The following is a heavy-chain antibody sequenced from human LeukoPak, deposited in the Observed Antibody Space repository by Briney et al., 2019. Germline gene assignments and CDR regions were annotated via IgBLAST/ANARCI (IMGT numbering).Heavy chain of an antibody. J-gene: IGHJ4*02. CDR3: ARERYYGSGTAY. V-gene: IGHV3-11*05. CDR2: ISSSSSYT. D-gene: IGHD3-10*01. CDR1: GFTFSNYA. Sequence: PGGSLRLSCAASGFTFSNYAMSWVRQAPGKGLEWVSYISSSSSYTNYADSVKGRFTISRDNAKNSLYLQMNSLRAEDTAVYYCARERYYGSGTAYWGQGTLVTVSS.